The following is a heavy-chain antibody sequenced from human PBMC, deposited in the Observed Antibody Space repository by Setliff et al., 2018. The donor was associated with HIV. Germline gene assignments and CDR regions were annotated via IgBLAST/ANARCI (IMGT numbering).Heavy chain of an antibody. Sequence: PSETLSLTCGISGGSFSGFYWAWIRQPPGKELEWIGEINYSGKTNKNPSLKSRVTISADTSRTQFSLNLISVTAADTAVYYCARATYGSRAGTGLYFDSWGQGALVTVSS. CDR2: INYSGKT. CDR3: ARATYGSRAGTGLYFDS. J-gene: IGHJ4*02. V-gene: IGHV4-34*01. CDR1: GGSFSGFY. D-gene: IGHD6-6*01.